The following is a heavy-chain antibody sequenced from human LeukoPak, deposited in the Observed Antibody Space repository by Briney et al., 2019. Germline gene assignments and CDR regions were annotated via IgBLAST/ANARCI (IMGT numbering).Heavy chain of an antibody. V-gene: IGHV1-46*01. Sequence: ASVKVSCKASGYTFTSYYMHWVRQAPGQGLEWMGIINPSGGSTSYAQKFQGRVTMTRDTSISTAYMELSRLRSDDTAVYYCARDSYDANCSGGSCYPAGWFDPWGQGTLVTVSS. CDR2: INPSGGST. J-gene: IGHJ5*02. D-gene: IGHD2-15*01. CDR3: ARDSYDANCSGGSCYPAGWFDP. CDR1: GYTFTSYY.